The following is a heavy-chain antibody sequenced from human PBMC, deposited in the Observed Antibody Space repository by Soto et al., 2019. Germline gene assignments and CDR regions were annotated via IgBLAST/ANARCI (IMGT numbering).Heavy chain of an antibody. CDR3: ARIRGEWEQNLNDY. J-gene: IGHJ4*02. Sequence: QVTLKESGPVLVKPTETLTLTCTVSGFSLSTARMGVSWIRQPPGKALEWLADIFSNDEKSYSTSLKSRLTTXKXPXXSQVVLTMTNMDPVDTATYYCARIRGEWEQNLNDYWGQGTLVTVSS. V-gene: IGHV2-26*01. CDR2: IFSNDEK. CDR1: GFSLSTARMG. D-gene: IGHD1-26*01.